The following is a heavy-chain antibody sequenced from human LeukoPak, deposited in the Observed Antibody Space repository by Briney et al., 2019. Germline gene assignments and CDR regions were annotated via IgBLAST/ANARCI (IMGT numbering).Heavy chain of an antibody. J-gene: IGHJ3*02. CDR3: ARENYCNGGSCYAEAFEI. CDR1: GASISSSNYY. Sequence: SETLSLTCTVSGASISSSNYYWGWIRQPPGQGPEWIADIHYSGGTYYNPSLKNRVTISVDTSENQFSLKLSSVTAADTAVYFCARENYCNGGSCYAEAFEIWGQGTLVTVSS. D-gene: IGHD2-15*01. CDR2: IHYSGGT. V-gene: IGHV4-39*07.